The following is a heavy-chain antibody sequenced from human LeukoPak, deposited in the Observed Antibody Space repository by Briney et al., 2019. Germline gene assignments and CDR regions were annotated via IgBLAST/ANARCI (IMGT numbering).Heavy chain of an antibody. CDR3: ARGRYDFWSGYYTFDY. D-gene: IGHD3-3*01. CDR1: GFTFSSYS. J-gene: IGHJ4*02. Sequence: GGSLRLSCAASGFTFSSYSMNWVRQAPGKGLEWVSSISSSSGYIYYADSVKGRFTISRDNAKNSLYLQMNSLGAEDTAVYYCARGRYDFWSGYYTFDYWGQGTLVTVSS. V-gene: IGHV3-21*01. CDR2: ISSSSGYI.